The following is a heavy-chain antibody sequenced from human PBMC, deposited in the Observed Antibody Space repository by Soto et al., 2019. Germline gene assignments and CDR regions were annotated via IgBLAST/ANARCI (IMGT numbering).Heavy chain of an antibody. CDR2: IIPILGIA. V-gene: IGHV1-69*10. CDR3: ARGEAVAGMAGDY. CDR1: GGTFSSYT. Sequence: ASVKVSCKASGGTFSSYTISWVRQAPGQGLEWMGRIIPILGIANYAQKFQGRVTITAGKSTSTAYMELSSLRSEDTAVYYCARGEAVAGMAGDYWGQGTLVTVSS. J-gene: IGHJ4*02. D-gene: IGHD6-19*01.